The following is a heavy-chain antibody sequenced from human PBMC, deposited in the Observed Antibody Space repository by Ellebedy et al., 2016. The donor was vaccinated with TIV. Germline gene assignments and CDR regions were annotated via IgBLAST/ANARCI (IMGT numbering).Heavy chain of an antibody. J-gene: IGHJ6*02. D-gene: IGHD2-2*01. CDR2: INHSGST. CDR1: GGSFSGYY. Sequence: SETLSLTCAVYGGSFSGYYWSWIRQPPGKGLEWIGEINHSGSTNYNPSLKSRVTVSVDTSKNQFSLKLSSVTAADTAVYYCARIHEPDCSSTSCPPQISPYGMDVWGQGTTVTVSS. V-gene: IGHV4-34*01. CDR3: ARIHEPDCSSTSCPPQISPYGMDV.